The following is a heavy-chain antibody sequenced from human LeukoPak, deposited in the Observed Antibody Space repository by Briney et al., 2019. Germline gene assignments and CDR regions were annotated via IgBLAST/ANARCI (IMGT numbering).Heavy chain of an antibody. CDR3: ARLMTSSWYDMGDY. CDR1: GFTVSSNY. V-gene: IGHV3-53*01. Sequence: PGGSLRLSCAASGFTVSSNYMSWVRQAPGKGLGWVSVIYSGGSTYYADSVKGRFTISRDNSKNTLYLQMNSLRAEDTAVYYCARLMTSSWYDMGDYWGQGTLVTVSS. J-gene: IGHJ4*02. CDR2: IYSGGST. D-gene: IGHD6-13*01.